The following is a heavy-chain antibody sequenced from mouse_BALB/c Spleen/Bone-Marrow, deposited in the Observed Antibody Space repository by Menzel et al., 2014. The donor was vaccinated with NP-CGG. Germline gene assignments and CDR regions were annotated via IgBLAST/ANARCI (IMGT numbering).Heavy chain of an antibody. CDR1: GFNIXDTY. D-gene: IGHD3-3*01. V-gene: IGHV14-3*02. Sequence: VQLQQSGAEPVKPGASVKLSCTASGFNIXDTYMHWVKQRPEQGLEWIGRIDPANGNTKYDPKFQGKATITADTSSNTAYLQLSSLTSEDTAVYYCAGDGAYWGQGTLVTVSA. CDR3: AGDGAY. J-gene: IGHJ3*01. CDR2: IDPANGNT.